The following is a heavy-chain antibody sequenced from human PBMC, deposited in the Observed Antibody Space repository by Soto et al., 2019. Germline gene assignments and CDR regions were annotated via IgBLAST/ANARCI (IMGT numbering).Heavy chain of an antibody. CDR2: IYHSGST. CDR3: ARAPRGDGSGSYYNDLSGMDV. D-gene: IGHD3-10*01. J-gene: IGHJ6*02. CDR1: GYSISSGYY. V-gene: IGHV4-38-2*01. Sequence: LSLTCAVSGYSISSGYYWGWIRQPPGKGLEWIGSIYHSGSTYYNPSLKSRVTISVDTSKNQFSLRLSSVTAADTAVYYCARAPRGDGSGSYYNDLSGMDVWGQGTTVTVSS.